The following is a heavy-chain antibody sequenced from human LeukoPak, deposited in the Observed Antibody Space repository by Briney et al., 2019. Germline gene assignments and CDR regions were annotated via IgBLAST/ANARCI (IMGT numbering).Heavy chain of an antibody. CDR3: VDPDR. CDR1: GYTFSSFD. J-gene: IGHJ1*01. V-gene: IGHV1-8*01. D-gene: IGHD3-22*01. Sequence: ASVKVSCKASGYTFSSFDINWVRQAPGQGLEWMGWMNPKSGNSGYAQKFQGRVTMTRNTSIATAYMEVSNLRFDDTAVYYCVDPDRWGQGTLVSVSS. CDR2: MNPKSGNS.